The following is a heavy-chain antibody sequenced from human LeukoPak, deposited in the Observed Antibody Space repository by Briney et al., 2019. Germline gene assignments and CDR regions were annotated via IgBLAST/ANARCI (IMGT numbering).Heavy chain of an antibody. D-gene: IGHD7-27*01. J-gene: IGHJ2*01. V-gene: IGHV1-2*02. CDR2: INPNTGGT. Sequence: ASVTVSCKASGYTFTGSYMHWVRQAPGQGLEWMGWINPNTGGTNYAQQFQGRVTMTRDTSISTTYVELSSLTSDDTAVYYCAIQPWGSGNNWYFDLWGRGTLVTVSS. CDR3: AIQPWGSGNNWYFDL. CDR1: GYTFTGSY.